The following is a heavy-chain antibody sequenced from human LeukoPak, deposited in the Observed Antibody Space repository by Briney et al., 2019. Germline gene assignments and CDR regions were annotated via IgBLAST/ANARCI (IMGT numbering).Heavy chain of an antibody. Sequence: GGSLRLSCAASGFTFSSYSMNWVRQAPGKGLEWVSSITSSSSYMYYADSVKGRFTISRDNAKNSLYLQMNSLRAEDTAVYYCVRPVATCGYLLPLDYWGQGTLVTVSS. D-gene: IGHD3-22*01. V-gene: IGHV3-21*01. CDR2: ITSSSSYM. J-gene: IGHJ4*02. CDR1: GFTFSSYS. CDR3: VRPVATCGYLLPLDY.